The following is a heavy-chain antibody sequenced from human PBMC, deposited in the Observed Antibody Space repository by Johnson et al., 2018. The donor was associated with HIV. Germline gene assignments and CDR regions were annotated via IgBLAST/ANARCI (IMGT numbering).Heavy chain of an antibody. V-gene: IGHV3-11*01. CDR3: ARFGDMATSFQGFDI. Sequence: VQLVESGGGWVKPGGSLRLSCAASGFSFSDYYMSWIRQAPGKGLEWVSFITKSGETMYYADSVKDRFTISRDNAKNSLHLQMNSLRAEDTAVYYCARFGDMATSFQGFDIWGQGTMVTVSS. D-gene: IGHD5-24*01. CDR1: GFSFSDYY. CDR2: ITKSGETM. J-gene: IGHJ3*02.